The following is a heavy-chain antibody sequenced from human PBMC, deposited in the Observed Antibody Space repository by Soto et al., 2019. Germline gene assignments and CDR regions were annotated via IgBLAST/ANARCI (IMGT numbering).Heavy chain of an antibody. Sequence: PSETLSLTCAVSVGSISSSVWWTWVRQPPGKGLEWIGEVFHTGNTNYNPSLKSRVTMSVDKSTNEFSLKVTSVTAADTAIYYCARKAWVRFEYWGQGALVNVSS. CDR2: VFHTGNT. CDR3: ARKAWVRFEY. V-gene: IGHV4-4*02. J-gene: IGHJ4*02. D-gene: IGHD7-27*01. CDR1: VGSISSSVW.